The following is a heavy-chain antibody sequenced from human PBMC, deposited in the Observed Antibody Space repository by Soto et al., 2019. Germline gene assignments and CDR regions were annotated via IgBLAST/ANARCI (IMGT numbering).Heavy chain of an antibody. CDR3: AHRKRDILTAFYAYFDY. CDR2: IYWDDDM. D-gene: IGHD3-9*01. Sequence: QITLKESGPTLVKPTQTLTLTCTFSGFSLSTSGVGVGWIRQPPGKALEWLALIYWDDDMRYSPSLKSRLTIPKDPSKNQVVLTMTNMDPVDTATYYCAHRKRDILTAFYAYFDYWGQGTLVTVSS. CDR1: GFSLSTSGVG. V-gene: IGHV2-5*02. J-gene: IGHJ4*02.